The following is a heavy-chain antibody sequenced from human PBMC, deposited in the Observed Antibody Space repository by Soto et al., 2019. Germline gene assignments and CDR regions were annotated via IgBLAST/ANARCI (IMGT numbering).Heavy chain of an antibody. CDR2: ISSSSSTI. CDR1: GFTFSSYS. Sequence: PGGSLRLSCAASGFTFSSYSMNWVRQAPGKGLEWVSYISSSSSTIYYADSVKGRFTISRDNAKNSLYLQMNSLRDEDTAVYYCARDALAYCTNGVCYGMDVWGQGTTVTVSS. D-gene: IGHD2-8*01. V-gene: IGHV3-48*02. CDR3: ARDALAYCTNGVCYGMDV. J-gene: IGHJ6*02.